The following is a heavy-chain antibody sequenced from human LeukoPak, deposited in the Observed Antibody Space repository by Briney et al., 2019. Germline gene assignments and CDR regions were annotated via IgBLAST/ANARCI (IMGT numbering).Heavy chain of an antibody. J-gene: IGHJ6*03. D-gene: IGHD4-17*01. CDR2: IYPGDSDT. Sequence: GESLKISCKGSGYSFTTYWIGWVRQMPGKGLEWMGIIYPGDSDTRYSPSFQGQVTISADKSISTAYLQWSSLKASDTAMYYCARQTVTTAYYYYYYYMDVWGKGTTVTVSS. V-gene: IGHV5-51*01. CDR1: GYSFTTYW. CDR3: ARQTVTTAYYYYYYYMDV.